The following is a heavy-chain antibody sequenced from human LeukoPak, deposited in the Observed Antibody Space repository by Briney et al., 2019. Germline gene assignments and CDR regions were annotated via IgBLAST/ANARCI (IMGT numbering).Heavy chain of an antibody. V-gene: IGHV3-21*01. CDR1: GFTFSSYE. CDR3: AREYYDILTGYGYPNAY. J-gene: IGHJ4*02. Sequence: GGSLRLSCAASGFTFSSYEMNWVRQAPGKGLEWVSFISSSSSYIYYADSVKGRFTISRDNAKNSLYLQMNSLRAEDTAVYYCAREYYDILTGYGYPNAYWGQGTLVTVSS. CDR2: ISSSSSYI. D-gene: IGHD3-9*01.